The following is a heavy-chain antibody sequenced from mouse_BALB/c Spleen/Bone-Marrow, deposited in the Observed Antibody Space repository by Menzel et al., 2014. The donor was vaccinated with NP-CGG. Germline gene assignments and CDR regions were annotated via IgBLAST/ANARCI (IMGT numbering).Heavy chain of an antibody. D-gene: IGHD2-14*01. V-gene: IGHV2-9*02. CDR1: GFSLTSYG. Sequence: VQRVESGPDLVAPSQSLSITCTVSGFSLTSYGVHWVRQPPGKGLEWLGVIWAGGSTNYNSALMSRLSISKDNSKSQVFLKMNSLQTDDTAMYYCARVIRYESYFDYWGQGTTLTVSS. J-gene: IGHJ2*01. CDR3: ARVIRYESYFDY. CDR2: IWAGGST.